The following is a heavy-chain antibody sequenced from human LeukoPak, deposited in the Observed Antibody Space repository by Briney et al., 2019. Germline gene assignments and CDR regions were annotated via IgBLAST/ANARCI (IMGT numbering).Heavy chain of an antibody. CDR1: GYTFTNYY. CDR2: ISAYNGNT. Sequence: VASVTVSCKAFGYTFTNYYMHWVRQAPGQGLEWMGWISAYNGNTNYAQKLQGRVTMTTDTSTSTAYMELRSLRSDDTAVYYCARSNQGSLYYDFWSGRYMDVWGKGTTVTVSS. J-gene: IGHJ6*03. V-gene: IGHV1-18*04. D-gene: IGHD3-3*01. CDR3: ARSNQGSLYYDFWSGRYMDV.